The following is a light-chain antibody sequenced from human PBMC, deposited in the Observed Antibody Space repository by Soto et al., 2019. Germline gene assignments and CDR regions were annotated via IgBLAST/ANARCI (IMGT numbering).Light chain of an antibody. V-gene: IGKV2-28*01. CDR2: LGS. J-gene: IGKJ2*02. CDR3: MQALQTPGT. CDR1: QSLLHSNGYNY. Sequence: DIVMTQSPLSLPVTPGEPASISCRSSQSLLHSNGYNYLDWYLQKPGHSPQLLIYLGSNRASGVPDRFRGSGSGTDFTLKISRVEAEDVGVYYCMQALQTPGTVGQGTKLEIK.